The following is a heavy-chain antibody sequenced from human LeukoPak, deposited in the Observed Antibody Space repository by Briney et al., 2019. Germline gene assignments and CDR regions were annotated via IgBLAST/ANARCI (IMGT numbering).Heavy chain of an antibody. J-gene: IGHJ4*02. V-gene: IGHV3-30-3*01. D-gene: IGHD3-10*02. CDR2: ISYDGSNK. CDR1: GSTFSSYA. Sequence: GGSLRLSCAASGSTFSSYAMHWVRQAPGKGLEWVAVISYDGSNKYYADSVKGRFTISRDNSKNTLYLQMNSLRAEDTAVYYCAREGQLCFDYWGQGTLVTVSS. CDR3: AREGQLCFDY.